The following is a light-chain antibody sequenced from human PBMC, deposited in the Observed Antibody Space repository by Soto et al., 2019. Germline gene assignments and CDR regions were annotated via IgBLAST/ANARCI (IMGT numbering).Light chain of an antibody. CDR3: IKYNGNSGT. V-gene: IGKV1-5*01. CDR1: QSISTW. J-gene: IGKJ1*01. Sequence: DIQMPQSPSTLSASVGDPVTITCRASQSISTWLAWYQHKPGEATRLLIFDASNLESGAPSRFSGSGSGTDFTLTISSLQPDEFATYYCIKYNGNSGTVGQGTKVDIK. CDR2: DAS.